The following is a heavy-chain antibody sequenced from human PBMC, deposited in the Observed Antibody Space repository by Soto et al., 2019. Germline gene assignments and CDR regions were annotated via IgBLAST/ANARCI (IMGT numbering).Heavy chain of an antibody. V-gene: IGHV4-34*01. CDR3: ARVVTMVRGVIIYYYYGMDV. J-gene: IGHJ6*02. D-gene: IGHD3-10*01. CDR2: INHSGST. CDR1: GGSFSGYY. Sequence: SETLSLTCAVYGGSFSGYYWSWIRQPPGKGLEWIGEINHSGSTNYNPSLKSRVTISVDTSKNQFSLKLSSVTAADTAVYYCARVVTMVRGVIIYYYYGMDVWGQGTTVTVSS.